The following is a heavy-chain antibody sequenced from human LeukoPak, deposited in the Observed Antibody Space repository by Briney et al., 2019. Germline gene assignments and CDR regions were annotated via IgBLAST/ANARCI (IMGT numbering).Heavy chain of an antibody. CDR3: ARERRCSAGSCYAADLDS. J-gene: IGHJ4*02. CDR1: ADTFSSYA. V-gene: IGHV1-69*04. Sequence: ASVKVSCKTSADTFSSYAINWVRQAPGQGLEWMGRIIPLTGVVNYGQKLQTRVTISADKSTSTAYMEVSSLRFEDTAVYFCARERRCSAGSCYAADLDSWGQGTLVTVSS. D-gene: IGHD2-15*01. CDR2: IIPLTGVV.